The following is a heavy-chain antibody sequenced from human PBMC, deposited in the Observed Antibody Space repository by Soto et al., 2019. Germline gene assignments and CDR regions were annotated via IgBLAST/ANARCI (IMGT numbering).Heavy chain of an antibody. CDR1: RGSINTYY. CDR3: ASLGPHSHNDFWSGYYEHY. D-gene: IGHD3-3*01. J-gene: IGHJ4*02. Sequence: TSETLSLTCTVSRGSINTYYWTWIRQPPGKGLEWIGYIYHGETTNYNPSLKSRVTISVDTSKNQFSLKLTSVTAADTAFYYCASLGPHSHNDFWSGYYEHYWGQGTLVTVSS. CDR2: IYHGETT. V-gene: IGHV4-59*01.